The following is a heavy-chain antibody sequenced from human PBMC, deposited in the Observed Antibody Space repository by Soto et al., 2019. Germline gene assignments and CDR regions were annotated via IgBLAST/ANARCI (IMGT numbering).Heavy chain of an antibody. D-gene: IGHD3-22*01. CDR3: ARDALSRDSI. CDR2: ISYSGST. J-gene: IGHJ4*02. CDR1: GGSVSSGGYY. Sequence: SETLSLTCAVSGGSVSSGGYYWSWIRQHPGKGLEWIGYISYSGSTYYNPSLESRVTISVDTSKNQFSLKLSSVTAADTAVYYCARDALSRDSIWGQGTLVTVSS. V-gene: IGHV4-31*11.